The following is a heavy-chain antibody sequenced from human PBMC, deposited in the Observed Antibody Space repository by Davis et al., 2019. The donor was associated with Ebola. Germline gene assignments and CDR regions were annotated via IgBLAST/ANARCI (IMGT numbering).Heavy chain of an antibody. Sequence: ASVKVSCKASGYTFTSYSISWVRQAPGQGLEWVGWISAYNGHTNYAQKLQGRVTMTTDTSTSTAYMEVRSLRSEDTAVYYCARCSPYSKYGMDVWGKGTTVTVSS. CDR3: ARCSPYSKYGMDV. CDR1: GYTFTSYS. V-gene: IGHV1-18*04. D-gene: IGHD5-18*01. J-gene: IGHJ6*04. CDR2: ISAYNGHT.